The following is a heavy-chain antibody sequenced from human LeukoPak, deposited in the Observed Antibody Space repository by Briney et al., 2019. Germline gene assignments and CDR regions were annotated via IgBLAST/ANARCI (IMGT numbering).Heavy chain of an antibody. V-gene: IGHV3-23*01. CDR2: ISGSGGRT. J-gene: IGHJ6*02. D-gene: IGHD5-18*01. CDR3: AKDTASYYYYGMDV. Sequence: GGSLRLSCAASGFTFSSYSMSWVRQAPGKGLEWVSGISGSGGRTYYADSVKGRFTISRDNSKNTLYVQMNSLRAEDTAVYYCAKDTASYYYYGMDVWGQGTTVTVSS. CDR1: GFTFSSYS.